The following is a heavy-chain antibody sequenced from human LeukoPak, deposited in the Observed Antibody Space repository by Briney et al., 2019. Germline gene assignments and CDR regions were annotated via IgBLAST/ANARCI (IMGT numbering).Heavy chain of an antibody. V-gene: IGHV3-7*01. J-gene: IGHJ3*02. Sequence: PGGSLRLSCAASGFTFTNYWMSWVRQAPGKGLELVANIKQDGSEKYYVDSVKGRFTISRDNAKNSLYLQMNSLRAEDTAVYYCARDSEWELLEAFDIWGQGTMVTVSS. CDR2: IKQDGSEK. CDR1: GFTFTNYW. CDR3: ARDSEWELLEAFDI. D-gene: IGHD1-26*01.